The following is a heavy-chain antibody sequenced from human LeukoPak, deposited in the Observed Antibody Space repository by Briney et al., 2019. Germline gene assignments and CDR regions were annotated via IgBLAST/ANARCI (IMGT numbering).Heavy chain of an antibody. D-gene: IGHD3-3*01. J-gene: IGHJ5*02. Sequence: SETLSLTCTVSGGSIRSSSYYWGWIRQPPGKGLEWIGSIYYSGSTYYNPSLKSRVTISVDTSKNQFSLKLSSVTAADTAVYYCARRQLRLGSLDPWGQGTLVTVSS. CDR2: IYYSGST. V-gene: IGHV4-39*01. CDR1: GGSIRSSSYY. CDR3: ARRQLRLGSLDP.